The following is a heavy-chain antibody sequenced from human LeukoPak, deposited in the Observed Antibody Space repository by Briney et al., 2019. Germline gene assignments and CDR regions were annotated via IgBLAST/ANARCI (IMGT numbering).Heavy chain of an antibody. CDR1: GFTFSSYA. CDR2: ISYDGSNK. D-gene: IGHD5-24*01. J-gene: IGHJ4*02. V-gene: IGHV3-30-3*01. CDR3: ARDGFGDGSTIRVIDY. Sequence: GRSLRLSCAASGFTFSSYAMHWVRQAPGKGLEWVAVISYDGSNKYYADSVKGRFTISRDNSKNTLYLHMNSLRAEETAVYYCARDGFGDGSTIRVIDYWGQGTLVTVSS.